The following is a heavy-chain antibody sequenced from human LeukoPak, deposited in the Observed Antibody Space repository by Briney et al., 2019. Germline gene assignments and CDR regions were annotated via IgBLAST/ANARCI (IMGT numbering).Heavy chain of an antibody. D-gene: IGHD4-11*01. Sequence: PGGSLRLSCAASGFIFNHHAMHWVRQAPRKGLQWVAVIWSDKSNRFYADSVRGRFTISRDDSRKTVYLQMERLTAEDTAIYYCAKDAQRGFDYSNSLEYWGQGALVTVAS. CDR3: AKDAQRGFDYSNSLEY. J-gene: IGHJ4*02. CDR1: GFIFNHHA. CDR2: IWSDKSNR. V-gene: IGHV3-33*06.